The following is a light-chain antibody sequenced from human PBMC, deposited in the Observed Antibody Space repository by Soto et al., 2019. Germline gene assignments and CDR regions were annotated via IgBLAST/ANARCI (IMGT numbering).Light chain of an antibody. J-gene: IGKJ4*01. CDR2: AAS. CDR3: QQSYSTPR. V-gene: IGKV1-39*01. Sequence: DIQMTQSPSSLSASVGDRVTITCRASQSISSYLNWYQQKPGKAPKLLIYAASSLQSGVPSRFSGSGSGTDFTLPISSLQPEDFATYYCQQSYSTPRFGGGTKVEIK. CDR1: QSISSY.